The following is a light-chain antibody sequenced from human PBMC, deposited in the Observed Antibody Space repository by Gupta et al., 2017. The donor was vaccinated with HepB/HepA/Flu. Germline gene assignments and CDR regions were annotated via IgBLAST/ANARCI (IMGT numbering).Light chain of an antibody. V-gene: IGLV1-47*01. J-gene: IGLJ3*02. CDR3: AAWDDSLSGRV. CDR2: RNN. CDR1: SSNIGSNY. Sequence: QSVLTQPPSASGPPGQRVTISCFGSSSNIGSNYVYWYQQLPGTAPKLLIYRNNQRPSGVPDRFSGSKSGTSASLAISGHRSEDEADYYCAAWDDSLSGRVFGGGTKLTVL.